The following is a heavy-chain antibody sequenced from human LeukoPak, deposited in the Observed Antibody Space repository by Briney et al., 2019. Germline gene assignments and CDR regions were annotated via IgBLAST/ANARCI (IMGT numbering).Heavy chain of an antibody. CDR1: GFTFKNFA. CDR2: ISYNGSEM. CDR3: ASPEDRKGITPG. Sequence: GGSLRLACVTSGFTFKNFAMHWVRQAPGKGLEWLSIISYNGSEMHYADSVRGRFTVSRDNPKKTLYLHMNSLRVDDTAVYYCASPEDRKGITPGWGQGTLVTVSS. D-gene: IGHD2-15*01. J-gene: IGHJ1*01. V-gene: IGHV3-30*03.